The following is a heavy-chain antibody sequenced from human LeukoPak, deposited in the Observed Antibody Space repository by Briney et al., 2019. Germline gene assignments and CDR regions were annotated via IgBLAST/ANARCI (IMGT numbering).Heavy chain of an antibody. J-gene: IGHJ3*02. CDR1: GGSISSYY. CDR2: IYTSGST. CDR3: ARDTFWSGYPDAFDI. Sequence: SETLSLTCTVSGGSISSYYWSWIRQPAGKGLEWIGRIYTSGSTNYNPSLKSRVTMSVDTSKNQFSLKLSSVTAADTAVYYCARDTFWSGYPDAFDIWGQGTMVTVSS. V-gene: IGHV4-4*07. D-gene: IGHD3-3*01.